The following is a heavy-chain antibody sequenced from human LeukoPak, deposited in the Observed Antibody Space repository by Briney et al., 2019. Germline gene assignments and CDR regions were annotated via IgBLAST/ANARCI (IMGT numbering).Heavy chain of an antibody. V-gene: IGHV3-7*01. CDR2: IKQDGSEK. J-gene: IGHJ6*03. CDR1: GFTFSSYW. D-gene: IGHD3-10*01. CDR3: ARGYGSGNLYYYYYYYMDV. Sequence: PGGSLRLSCAASGFTFSSYWMSWVRQAPGKGLEWVANIKQDGSEKYYVDSVKGRFTISRDSAKNSLYLQMNSLRAEDTAVYYCARGYGSGNLYYYYYYYMDVWGKGTTVTISS.